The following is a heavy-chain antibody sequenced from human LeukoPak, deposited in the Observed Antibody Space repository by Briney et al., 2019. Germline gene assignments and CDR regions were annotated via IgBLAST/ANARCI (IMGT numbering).Heavy chain of an antibody. CDR2: ITWNSDTI. J-gene: IGHJ4*01. CDR3: AKDHLAVAGTAMRFEY. CDR1: GFTFDDYA. V-gene: IGHV3-9*01. Sequence: GRSLRLSCAASGFTFDDYAMHWVRQAPGKGLEWVSGITWNSDTIGYADSVKSRFTISRDNAKNSLYLQMNSLRAEDTALYYCAKDHLAVAGTAMRFEYWGQEPWSPSPQ. D-gene: IGHD6-19*01.